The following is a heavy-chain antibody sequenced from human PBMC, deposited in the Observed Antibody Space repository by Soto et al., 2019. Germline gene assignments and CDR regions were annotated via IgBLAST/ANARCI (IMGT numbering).Heavy chain of an antibody. CDR3: ARGNSSSWSYCYYDGMDV. D-gene: IGHD6-13*01. CDR2: INPNSDST. Sequence: QVQLVQSGAEVKKPGASVKVSCKASGYTFTGYYMHWVRQAPGQGLEWMGWINPNSDSTNYAQKFQGWVTMTRDTAVSTAYVELSRLRSDDTAVYYCARGNSSSWSYCYYDGMDVWGQGTTVTVSS. CDR1: GYTFTGYY. J-gene: IGHJ6*02. V-gene: IGHV1-2*04.